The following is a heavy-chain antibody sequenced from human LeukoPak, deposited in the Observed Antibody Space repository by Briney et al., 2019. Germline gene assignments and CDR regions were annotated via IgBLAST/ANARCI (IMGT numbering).Heavy chain of an antibody. CDR3: ARGVGSPSYAEAWYYYDSSGYYYFDY. D-gene: IGHD3-22*01. CDR2: INHSGST. CDR1: GGSFSGYY. J-gene: IGHJ4*02. Sequence: SETLSLTCAVYGGSFSGYYWSWIRQPPGKGLEWIGEINHSGSTNYNPSLKSRVTISVDTSKNQFSLKLSSVTAADTAVYYCARGVGSPSYAEAWYYYDSSGYYYFDYWGQGTLVTVSS. V-gene: IGHV4-34*01.